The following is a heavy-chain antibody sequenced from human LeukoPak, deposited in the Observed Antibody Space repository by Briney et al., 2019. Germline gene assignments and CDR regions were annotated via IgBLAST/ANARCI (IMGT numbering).Heavy chain of an antibody. D-gene: IGHD3-3*01. CDR2: ISGNGKTT. Sequence: GGSLRLSCAASGFTFSSYAMSWVRQAPGKGLVWVSRISGNGKTTTYADSVKGRFTISRDNAKNSVYLQMNSLRAEDTAVYYCARPEELRFLEWLLSPFDYWGQGTLVTVSS. CDR3: ARPEELRFLEWLLSPFDY. V-gene: IGHV3-23*01. CDR1: GFTFSSYA. J-gene: IGHJ4*02.